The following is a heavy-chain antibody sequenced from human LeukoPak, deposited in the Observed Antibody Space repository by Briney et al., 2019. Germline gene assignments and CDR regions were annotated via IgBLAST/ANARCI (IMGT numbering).Heavy chain of an antibody. J-gene: IGHJ4*02. CDR2: IIPILGIA. V-gene: IGHV1-69*04. Sequence: SVKVSCKASGGTFSSYAISWVRQAPGQGLEWMGRIIPILGIANYAQKFQGRVTITADKSTSTAYMELSSLRSEDTAVYYCATADAYYDFWSGYRFDYWGQGTLVTVSS. CDR1: GGTFSSYA. D-gene: IGHD3-3*01. CDR3: ATADAYYDFWSGYRFDY.